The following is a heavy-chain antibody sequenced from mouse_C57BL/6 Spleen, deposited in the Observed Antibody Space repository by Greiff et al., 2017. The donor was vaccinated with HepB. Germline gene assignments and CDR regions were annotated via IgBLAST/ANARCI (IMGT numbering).Heavy chain of an antibody. CDR3: ARSRGAYYYGSSYGYYYAMDY. CDR2: IYWDDDK. V-gene: IGHV8-12*01. J-gene: IGHJ4*01. D-gene: IGHD1-1*01. CDR1: GFSLSTSGMG. Sequence: QVTLKVSGPGILQSSQTLSLTCSFSGFSLSTSGMGVSWIRQPSGKGLEWLAHIYWDDDKRYNPSLKSRLTISKDTSRNQVFLKITSVDTADTATYYCARSRGAYYYGSSYGYYYAMDYWGQGTSVTVSS.